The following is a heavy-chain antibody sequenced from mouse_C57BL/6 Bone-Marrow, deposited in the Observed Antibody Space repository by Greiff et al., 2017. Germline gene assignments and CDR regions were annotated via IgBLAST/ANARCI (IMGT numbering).Heavy chain of an antibody. CDR2: ISDGGSYT. J-gene: IGHJ3*01. D-gene: IGHD2-1*01. Sequence: EVMLVESGGGLVKPGGSLKLSCAASGFTFSSYAMSWVRQTPEKRLEWVATISDGGSYTYYPDNVKGRFTISRDNAKNNLYLQMSHLKSEDTAMYYCARDLTIVRRGFAYWGQGTLVTVSA. CDR1: GFTFSSYA. V-gene: IGHV5-4*01. CDR3: ARDLTIVRRGFAY.